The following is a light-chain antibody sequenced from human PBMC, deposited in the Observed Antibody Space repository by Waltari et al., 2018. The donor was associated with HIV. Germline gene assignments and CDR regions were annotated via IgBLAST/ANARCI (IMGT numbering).Light chain of an antibody. CDR1: SSKLGAGSD. CDR2: GNS. CDR3: QSYDSNLSGATV. J-gene: IGLJ1*01. V-gene: IGLV1-40*01. Sequence: QSVLTQPPSVSEAPGQRVTISCTGSSSKLGAGSDVHWYQQLPGTAPKVLIYGNSNRPSGVPDRFSGSKSGTSASLAITGLQAEDEADYYCQSYDSNLSGATVFGTGTKVTVL.